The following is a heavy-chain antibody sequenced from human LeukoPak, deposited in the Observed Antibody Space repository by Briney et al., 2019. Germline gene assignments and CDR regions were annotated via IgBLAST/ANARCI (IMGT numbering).Heavy chain of an antibody. CDR3: ARQYGSGSYYNSFDY. CDR2: IYPGDSDT. J-gene: IGHJ4*02. D-gene: IGHD3-10*01. Sequence: GESLKISCKGSGYSFTSYWIGWVRQMPGKGLEWMGVIYPGDSDTRYSPSFQGQVTISADKSISTAYLQWSSLKASDTAMYYCARQYGSGSYYNSFDYWGQGTLVTVSS. CDR1: GYSFTSYW. V-gene: IGHV5-51*01.